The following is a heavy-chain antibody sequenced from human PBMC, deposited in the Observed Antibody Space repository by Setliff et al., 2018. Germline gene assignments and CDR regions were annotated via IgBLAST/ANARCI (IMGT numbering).Heavy chain of an antibody. D-gene: IGHD3-22*01. CDR1: GGSISSSNW. J-gene: IGHJ3*02. CDR2: IYHSGST. CDR3: ARNREDDYYYDSVDYQDAFEI. V-gene: IGHV4-4*02. Sequence: PSETLSLTCAVSGGSISSSNWWSWVRQPPGKGLEWIGEIYHSGSTNYNPSLKSRVTISVDKSKNQFSLKLSSVTAADTAVYYCARNREDDYYYDSVDYQDAFEIWGQGTMVTVSS.